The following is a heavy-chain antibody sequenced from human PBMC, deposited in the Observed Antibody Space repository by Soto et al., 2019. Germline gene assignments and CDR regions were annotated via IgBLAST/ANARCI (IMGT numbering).Heavy chain of an antibody. Sequence: QLQLQESGSGLVKPSQTLSLTCAVSGGSISGGGYSWSWIRQPPGKGLEWIGYIYHSGSTYYNPSLKSRVTISVDRSKNQFSLKLSSVTAADTAVYYCARRRGFPYYYGMDVWGQGTTVTVSS. CDR1: GGSISGGGYS. V-gene: IGHV4-30-2*01. D-gene: IGHD5-12*01. J-gene: IGHJ6*02. CDR3: ARRRGFPYYYGMDV. CDR2: IYHSGST.